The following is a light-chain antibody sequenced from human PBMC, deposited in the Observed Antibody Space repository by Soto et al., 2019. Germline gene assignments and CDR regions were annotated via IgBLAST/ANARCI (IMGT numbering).Light chain of an antibody. CDR2: AAS. Sequence: EIVLTQSPGTLSLSPGEGAALSCRTSQSISSSYLAWYQQKPCQAPRLLIYAASSRATGIPDRFSGSGSGTDFTLTISRLEPEDFAVYYCQLYGGSHMFSFGQGTKLEIK. CDR1: QSISSSY. V-gene: IGKV3-20*01. J-gene: IGKJ2*01. CDR3: QLYGGSHMFS.